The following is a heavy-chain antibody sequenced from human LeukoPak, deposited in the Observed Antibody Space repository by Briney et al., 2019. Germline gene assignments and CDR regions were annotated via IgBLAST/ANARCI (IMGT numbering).Heavy chain of an antibody. CDR2: IIPIFGTA. J-gene: IGHJ4*02. CDR3: AGGTPTIIQYDFDY. CDR1: GGTFSSYA. V-gene: IGHV1-69*13. D-gene: IGHD3-3*01. Sequence: ASVKVSCKASGGTFSSYAISWVRQAPGQGLEWMGGIIPIFGTANYAQKFQGRVTITADESTSTAYMELSSLRSEDTAVYYCAGGTPTIIQYDFDYWGQGTLVTVSS.